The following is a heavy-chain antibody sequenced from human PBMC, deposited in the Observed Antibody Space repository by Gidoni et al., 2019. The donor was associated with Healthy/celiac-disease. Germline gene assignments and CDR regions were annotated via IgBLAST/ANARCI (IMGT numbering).Heavy chain of an antibody. D-gene: IGHD6-13*01. CDR1: GFTFSSYG. Sequence: QVQLVESGGGVVQPGRSLRLSCAASGFTFSSYGMHWVRQAPGKGLEWVAVISYDGSNKYYADSVKGRFTISRDNSKNTLYLQMNSLRAEDTAVYYCAKDLYSSSWYGWGGMDVWGQGTTVTVSS. CDR2: ISYDGSNK. V-gene: IGHV3-30*18. J-gene: IGHJ6*02. CDR3: AKDLYSSSWYGWGGMDV.